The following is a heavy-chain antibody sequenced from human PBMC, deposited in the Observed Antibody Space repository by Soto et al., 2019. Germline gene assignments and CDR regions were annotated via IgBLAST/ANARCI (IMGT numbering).Heavy chain of an antibody. J-gene: IGHJ6*03. V-gene: IGHV3-11*01. D-gene: IGHD3-10*01. Sequence: GGSLRLSCAASGFTFSDYYMSWIRQAPGKGLEWVSYISSSGSTIYYADSVKGRFTISRDNAKNSLYLQMNSLRAEDTAVYYCARRRNEVRGVIGSYYYYYMDVWGKGTTVTVSS. CDR1: GFTFSDYY. CDR3: ARRRNEVRGVIGSYYYYYMDV. CDR2: ISSSGSTI.